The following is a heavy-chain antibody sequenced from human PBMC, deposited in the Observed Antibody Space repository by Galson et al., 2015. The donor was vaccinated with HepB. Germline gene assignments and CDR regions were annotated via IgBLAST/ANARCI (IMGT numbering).Heavy chain of an antibody. CDR3: ACGTGYSTWGFDY. D-gene: IGHD6-13*01. V-gene: IGHV4-59*01. J-gene: IGHJ4*02. CDR1: GGSISSYY. Sequence: LSLTCTVSGGSISSYYWSWIRQPPGKGLEWIGYIYYSGSTNYNPSLKSRVTISVDTSKNQFSLKLSSVTAADTAVYYCACGTGYSTWGFDYWGQGTLVTVSS. CDR2: IYYSGST.